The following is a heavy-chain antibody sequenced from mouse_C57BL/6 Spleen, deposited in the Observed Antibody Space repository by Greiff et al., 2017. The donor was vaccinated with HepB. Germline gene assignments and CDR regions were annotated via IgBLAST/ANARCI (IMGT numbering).Heavy chain of an antibody. Sequence: EVQLQESGGDLVKPGGSLKLSCAASGFTFSSYGMSWVRQTPDKRLEWVATISSGGSYTYYPDSVKGRFTISRDNAKNTLYLQMSSLKSEDTAMYYCARQAGGSSHFDYWGQGTTLTVSS. V-gene: IGHV5-6*01. CDR2: ISSGGSYT. D-gene: IGHD1-1*01. CDR1: GFTFSSYG. J-gene: IGHJ2*01. CDR3: ARQAGGSSHFDY.